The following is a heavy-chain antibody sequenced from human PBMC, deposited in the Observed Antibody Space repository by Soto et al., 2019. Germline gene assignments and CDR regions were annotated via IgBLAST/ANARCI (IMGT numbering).Heavy chain of an antibody. CDR3: AREDGGNSGVY. D-gene: IGHD2-21*02. Sequence: PSETLSLTCTVSGGSISSGDYYWSWIRQPPGKGLEWVGYIYYSGSTYYNPSLKSRVTISVDTSKNQFSLKLSSVTAADTAVYYCAREDGGNSGVYWGQGTLVTVSS. CDR2: IYYSGST. J-gene: IGHJ4*02. CDR1: GGSISSGDYY. V-gene: IGHV4-30-4*01.